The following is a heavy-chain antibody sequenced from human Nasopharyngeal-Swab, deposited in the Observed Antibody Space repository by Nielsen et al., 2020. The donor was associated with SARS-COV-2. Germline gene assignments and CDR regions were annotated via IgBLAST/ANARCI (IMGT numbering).Heavy chain of an antibody. CDR2: ISGSGSTI. CDR3: ARGYCSSGSCYAKHYGMDV. D-gene: IGHD2-15*01. V-gene: IGHV3-11*04. CDR1: GFTFSDYY. Sequence: GESLKISCAASGFTFSDYYMSWIRQAPGKGLEGVSYISGSGSTIYYADSVKGRFTISRDNAKNSLYLQMNNLRAEDTAVYYCARGYCSSGSCYAKHYGMDVWGQGTTVTVSS. J-gene: IGHJ6*02.